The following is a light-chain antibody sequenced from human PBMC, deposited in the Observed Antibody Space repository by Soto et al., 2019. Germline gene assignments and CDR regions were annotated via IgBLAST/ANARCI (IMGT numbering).Light chain of an antibody. CDR2: AAS. CDR1: QSIGTS. V-gene: IGKV1-39*01. CDR3: QQSYSTLYT. J-gene: IGKJ2*01. Sequence: IRLTQSPTSLIASVGDRVTITCRASQSIGTSLSWHQQKSGRAPKLLIHAASTLQSGVPSRFSGSGSGTDFTLTISSLQPEDVAVYYCQQSYSTLYTFGQGTNLEIK.